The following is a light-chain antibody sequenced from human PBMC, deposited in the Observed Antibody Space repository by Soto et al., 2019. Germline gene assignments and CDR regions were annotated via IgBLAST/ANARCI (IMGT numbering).Light chain of an antibody. V-gene: IGKV3-20*01. CDR1: QSVTNNF. CDR2: GAS. CDR3: QQYGTPLFT. J-gene: IGKJ3*01. Sequence: IVLTQSPGTLSLSPGERATLSCGASQSVTNNFLAWYQQKPGQAPRLLIYGASSRATGVSDRFSGSGSGTDFTLTISRLEPGDFAVYYCQQYGTPLFTFVPGTKVDIK.